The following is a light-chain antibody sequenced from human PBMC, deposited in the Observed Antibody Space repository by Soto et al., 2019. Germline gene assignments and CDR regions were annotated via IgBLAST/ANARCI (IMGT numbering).Light chain of an antibody. Sequence: QSVLTQPASVSGSPGQSITISCTGTSSGVGGYNYVSWYHQHPGKAPKLMIYEVSNLPSGVSNRFSNSKSGNTASLTISGFQAEEEADYYCSSFTPSSTVVFGGGTQLTVL. CDR3: SSFTPSSTVV. CDR1: SSGVGGYNY. CDR2: EVS. V-gene: IGLV2-14*01. J-gene: IGLJ2*01.